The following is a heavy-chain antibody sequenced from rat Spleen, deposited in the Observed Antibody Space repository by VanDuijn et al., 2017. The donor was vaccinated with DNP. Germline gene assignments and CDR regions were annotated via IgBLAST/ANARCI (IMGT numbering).Heavy chain of an antibody. J-gene: IGHJ2*01. V-gene: IGHV5-22*01. Sequence: EVQLVESGGGLVQPGRSLKLSCAASGFTFSNSDMAWVRQAPTKGLEWVAYIRYDGGSTYYGDYEKGRFTISRDNAKSTLYRQMNSLRSEDMATEYCARWTSGHFDYWGQGVMVTVSS. CDR1: GFTFSNSD. CDR2: IRYDGGST. CDR3: ARWTSGHFDY.